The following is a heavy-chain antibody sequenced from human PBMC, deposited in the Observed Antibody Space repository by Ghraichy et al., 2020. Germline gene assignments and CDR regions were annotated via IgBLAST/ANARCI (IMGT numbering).Heavy chain of an antibody. CDR2: IYPGDSDT. V-gene: IGHV5-51*07. CDR3: ARRVGYSGYNYFDY. D-gene: IGHD5-12*01. J-gene: IGHJ4*02. Sequence: GESLNISCKGSGYSFANYWIGWVHQMPGKGLEWMGIIYPGDSDTRYSPSFQGQVTISADKSISTAYLQWSSLKASDSAMYYCARRVGYSGYNYFDYWGQGTLVTVSS. CDR1: GYSFANYW.